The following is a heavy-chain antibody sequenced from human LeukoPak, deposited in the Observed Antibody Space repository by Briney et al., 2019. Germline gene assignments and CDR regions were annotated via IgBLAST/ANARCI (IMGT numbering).Heavy chain of an antibody. J-gene: IGHJ4*02. CDR2: INHSGST. CDR3: ARFRGRHRGVVFDC. Sequence: PSETLSLTSSVYGGSFSGYYWMWIRHPPGKGLEWRGEINHSGSTNYNPSLKSRATISVDTSKNQFSLKRSSVTAADTTVYYSARFRGRHRGVVFDCWGEGTLVTVSS. V-gene: IGHV4-34*01. CDR1: GGSFSGYY. D-gene: IGHD3-10*01.